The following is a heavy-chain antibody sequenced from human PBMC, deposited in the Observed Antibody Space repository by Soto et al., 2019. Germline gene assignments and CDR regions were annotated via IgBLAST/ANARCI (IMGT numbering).Heavy chain of an antibody. CDR2: ISSRSTI. CDR1: GFTFSTYS. CDR3: ARATDH. J-gene: IGHJ4*02. D-gene: IGHD2-21*02. V-gene: IGHV3-48*02. Sequence: EVQLVESGGGLVQPGGSLRLSCAASGFTFSTYSMNWVRQAPGKGLEWLSYISSRSTIYYADSVKGRFTISRDNAKNSLYLQMNSLRDADTAVYYCARATDHWGQGTLVTVSS.